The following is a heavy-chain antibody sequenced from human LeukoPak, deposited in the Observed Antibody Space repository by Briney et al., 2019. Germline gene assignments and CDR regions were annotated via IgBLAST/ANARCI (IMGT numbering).Heavy chain of an antibody. Sequence: GGSLRLSCAASGFTFSSYSMNWVRQAPGKGLEWVSSISSSSSYIYYADSVRGRFTISRDNAKNSLYLQMNSLRAEDTAVHYCATREEGGIQLWGQGTLVTVSS. V-gene: IGHV3-21*01. J-gene: IGHJ4*02. D-gene: IGHD5-18*01. CDR3: ATREEGGIQL. CDR1: GFTFSSYS. CDR2: ISSSSSYI.